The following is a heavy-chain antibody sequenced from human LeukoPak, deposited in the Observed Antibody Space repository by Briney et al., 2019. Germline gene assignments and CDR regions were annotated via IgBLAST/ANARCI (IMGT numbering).Heavy chain of an antibody. CDR3: AKGKESTSYLMDV. J-gene: IGHJ6*04. D-gene: IGHD2/OR15-2a*01. Sequence: GGSLRLSCVASGFTFNDNGMHWVRQAPGKGLEWMAFIRNDGSEEHYTDSVKGRFTISRDNSKDTLFLQVNSLRPEDTAVYHCAKGKESTSYLMDVWGKGTTVIVSS. CDR1: GFTFNDNG. CDR2: IRNDGSEE. V-gene: IGHV3-30*02.